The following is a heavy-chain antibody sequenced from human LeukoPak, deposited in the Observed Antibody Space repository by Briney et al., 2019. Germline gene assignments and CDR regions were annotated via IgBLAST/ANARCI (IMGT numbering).Heavy chain of an antibody. V-gene: IGHV1-69*13. Sequence: ASVKVSCKASGGTFSSYAITWVRQAPGQGLEWMGGIIPIFGTVNYAQKFQGRVTITADESTSTAYMELSSLRSEDTAVYYCARETLTLSGGNFIKRGADYWGQGTLVTVSS. D-gene: IGHD2-15*01. CDR2: IIPIFGTV. CDR3: ARETLTLSGGNFIKRGADY. J-gene: IGHJ4*02. CDR1: GGTFSSYA.